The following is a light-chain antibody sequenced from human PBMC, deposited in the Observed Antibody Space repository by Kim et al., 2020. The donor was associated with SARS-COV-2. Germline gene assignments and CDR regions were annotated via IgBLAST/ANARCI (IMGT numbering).Light chain of an antibody. Sequence: EAASIAGRASQRLLHGKGSNYVNWYLQKPGQSPQLLFYLGSIRASGVPDRFSGSGSGTDFTLRISRVEAEDVGVYYCMQALQLGAFGGGTKVDSK. CDR2: LGS. CDR3: MQALQLGA. J-gene: IGKJ4*01. CDR1: QRLLHGKGSNY. V-gene: IGKV2-28*01.